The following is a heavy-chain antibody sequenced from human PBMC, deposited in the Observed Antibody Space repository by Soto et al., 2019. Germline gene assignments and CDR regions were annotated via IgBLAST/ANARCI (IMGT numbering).Heavy chain of an antibody. V-gene: IGHV1-8*01. CDR2: MNPNSGNT. CDR3: ARGLLSRSGFGDYYCMDV. J-gene: IGHJ6*02. CDR1: GYTFTSYD. D-gene: IGHD3-3*01. Sequence: ASVKVSCKASGYTFTSYDINWVRQATGQGLEWMGWMNPNSGNTGYAQKFQGRVTMTRNTSISTAYMELSSLRSEDTAVYYCARGLLSRSGFGDYYCMDVWGQGTTLAV.